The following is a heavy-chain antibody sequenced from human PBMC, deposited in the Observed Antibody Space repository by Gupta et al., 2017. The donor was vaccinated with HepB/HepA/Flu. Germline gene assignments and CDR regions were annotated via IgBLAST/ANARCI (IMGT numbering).Heavy chain of an antibody. CDR3: ARQIGGYSGVTWTDWYFDL. CDR2: IYKPGRT. V-gene: IGHV4-59*01. CDR1: GDSISTYY. Sequence: QVQLQESGPGLVKSSETLPLTCTVSGDSISTYYWSWIRQPPGKGLEWIGYIYKPGRTSYNPSLKSRVTISVDTSKNQFSLRLTSLTAADTAVYYCARQIGGYSGVTWTDWYFDLWGRGTPVTVSS. J-gene: IGHJ2*01. D-gene: IGHD5-12*01.